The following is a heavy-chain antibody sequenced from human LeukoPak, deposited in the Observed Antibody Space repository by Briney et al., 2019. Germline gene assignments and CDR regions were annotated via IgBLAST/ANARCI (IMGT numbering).Heavy chain of an antibody. Sequence: SETLSLTCTVSGGSISSHYWSWIRQPPGKGLEWIGYICYSGSTSYNPSLKSRVTISVDTSKNQFSLKLSSVTAADTAVYYCARVRYWSGSDPWGQGTLVTVSS. V-gene: IGHV4-59*11. CDR3: ARVRYWSGSDP. J-gene: IGHJ5*02. CDR2: ICYSGST. D-gene: IGHD3-3*01. CDR1: GGSISSHY.